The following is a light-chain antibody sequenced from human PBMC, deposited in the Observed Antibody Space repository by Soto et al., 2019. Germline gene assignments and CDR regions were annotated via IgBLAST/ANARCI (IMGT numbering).Light chain of an antibody. CDR2: DVS. CDR3: ISYTSSSTLVV. V-gene: IGLV2-14*01. Sequence: QSALTQPASVSGSPGQSITISCTGTSSDVGGYNYVSWYQQHPGKAPKLMIYDVSNRPSGVSNRFSGSKSVNTASLTISGLQAEDEADYYCISYTSSSTLVVFVGGTKVTVL. J-gene: IGLJ2*01. CDR1: SSDVGGYNY.